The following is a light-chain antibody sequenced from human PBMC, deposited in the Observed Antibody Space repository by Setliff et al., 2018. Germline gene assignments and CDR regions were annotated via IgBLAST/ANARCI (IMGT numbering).Light chain of an antibody. Sequence: QSALTQPAAVSGSPGQSITISCAGTSSDVGGYNYVSWYQQHPGKAPKLMIYEVTKRPSGVSYRFSGFKSGNTASLTVSGLQAGDEADYFCASYAGANTYVVFGGGTQLTVL. CDR2: EVT. J-gene: IGLJ2*01. V-gene: IGLV2-14*03. CDR3: ASYAGANTYVV. CDR1: SSDVGGYNY.